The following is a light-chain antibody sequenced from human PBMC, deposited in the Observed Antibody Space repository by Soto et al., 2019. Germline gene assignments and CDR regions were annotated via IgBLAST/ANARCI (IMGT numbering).Light chain of an antibody. CDR1: SSEVGSYNL. Sequence: QSVLTQPASVSGSPGQSITISCTGTSSEVGSYNLVSWYQQHPGKAPKVMIYEVNKRPSGVSNRFSGSKSGNTASLTISGLQAEDEADYYCCSYAGSSTYVFGTGTKVTVL. J-gene: IGLJ1*01. CDR2: EVN. V-gene: IGLV2-23*02. CDR3: CSYAGSSTYV.